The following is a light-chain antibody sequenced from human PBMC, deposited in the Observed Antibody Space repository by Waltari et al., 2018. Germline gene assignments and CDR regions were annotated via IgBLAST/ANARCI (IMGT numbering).Light chain of an antibody. Sequence: QSVLTQPPSVSGAPGHRVTIPSTGTSSNLGGGYDLPWYQHLPEATPSLLIYMSFNRPSGVPDRFSGSKSGMSASLAITGLQAEDEADYYCQYYDNRLYGTRVFGGGTKLTVL. CDR1: SSNLGGGYD. V-gene: IGLV1-40*01. J-gene: IGLJ3*02. CDR2: MSF. CDR3: QYYDNRLYGTRV.